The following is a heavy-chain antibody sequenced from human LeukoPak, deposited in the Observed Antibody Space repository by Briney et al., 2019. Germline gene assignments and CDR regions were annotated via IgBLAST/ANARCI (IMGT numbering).Heavy chain of an antibody. CDR3: ARGTFGFLEWLLSGGGLDY. CDR1: GGTFSSYA. Sequence: ASVKVSCKASGGTFSSYAISWVRQAPGQGLEWMGRIIPILGIANYAQKFQGRVTITADKSTSTAYMELSSLRSEDTAVYYCARGTFGFLEWLLSGGGLDYWGQGTLVTVSS. CDR2: IIPILGIA. D-gene: IGHD3-3*01. V-gene: IGHV1-69*04. J-gene: IGHJ4*02.